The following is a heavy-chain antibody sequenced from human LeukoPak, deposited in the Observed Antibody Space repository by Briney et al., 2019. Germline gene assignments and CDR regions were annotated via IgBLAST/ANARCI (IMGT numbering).Heavy chain of an antibody. CDR3: ARDKGSGWYYFDY. J-gene: IGHJ4*02. Sequence: SETLSLTCTVSGGSISTSNYYWGWIRQPPGKGLGWIGNIFYSGSTYYSPSLRSRVTISLDTSRNQFSLKLSSVTAADTAVYYCARDKGSGWYYFDYWGQGTLVTVSS. V-gene: IGHV4-39*07. CDR2: IFYSGST. CDR1: GGSISTSNYY. D-gene: IGHD6-19*01.